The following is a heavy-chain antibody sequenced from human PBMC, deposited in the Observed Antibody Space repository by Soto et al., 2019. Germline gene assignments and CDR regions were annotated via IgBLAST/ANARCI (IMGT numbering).Heavy chain of an antibody. V-gene: IGHV4-59*08. CDR3: ARGPYYDLIWNYYYMDV. CDR1: GGSISGHY. J-gene: IGHJ6*03. D-gene: IGHD3-16*01. CDR2: IYYSGST. Sequence: QVQLQESGPGLVKPSETLSLSCNVSGGSISGHYWSWVRQTPGKGLEWIGYIYYSGSTNYNPSLKSRATISVDTSKNHFSLRLTSVTAADTAVYYCARGPYYDLIWNYYYMDVWGKGTTVTVSS.